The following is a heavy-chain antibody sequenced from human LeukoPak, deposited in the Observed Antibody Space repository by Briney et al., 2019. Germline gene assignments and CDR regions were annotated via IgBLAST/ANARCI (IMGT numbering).Heavy chain of an antibody. CDR3: ATVILGSSSWLYYYYMDV. V-gene: IGHV4-59*01. D-gene: IGHD6-13*01. CDR2: IYYSGST. J-gene: IGHJ6*03. Sequence: TSETLSLTCTVSGGSISSYYWSWIRQPPGKGLEWIGYIYYSGSTNYNPSLKSRVTISVDTSKNQFSLKLSSVTAADTAVYYCATVILGSSSWLYYYYMDVWGKGTTVTVSS. CDR1: GGSISSYY.